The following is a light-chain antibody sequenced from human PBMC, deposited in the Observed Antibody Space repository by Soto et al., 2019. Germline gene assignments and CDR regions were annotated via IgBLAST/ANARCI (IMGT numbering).Light chain of an antibody. CDR3: AAWDDSLSGRV. V-gene: IGLV1-47*01. CDR2: KNN. CDR1: SSNIGSHN. J-gene: IGLJ1*01. Sequence: QSVLTQPPSASGTPGQRVSISCSGGSSNIGSHNVYWYQRLPGTAPKLLIFKNNQRPSGVPDRFSGSKSGTSASLAISGLRSEDEADYYCAAWDDSLSGRVFGTGTKLTVL.